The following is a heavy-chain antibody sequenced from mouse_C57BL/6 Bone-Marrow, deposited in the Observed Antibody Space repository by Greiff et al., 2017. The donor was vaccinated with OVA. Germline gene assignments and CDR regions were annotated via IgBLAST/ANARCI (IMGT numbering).Heavy chain of an antibody. D-gene: IGHD2-12*01. J-gene: IGHJ4*01. CDR2: INPSNGGT. V-gene: IGHV1-53*01. CDR3: ARNPAYYSRAMDY. CDR1: GYTFTSYW. Sequence: VQLQQPGPELVKPGASVKLSCKASGYTFTSYWMHWVKQRPGQGLEWIGNINPSNGGTNYNEKFKSKATLTVDKSSSTAYMQLSSLTSEDSAVYYCARNPAYYSRAMDYWGQGTSVTVSS.